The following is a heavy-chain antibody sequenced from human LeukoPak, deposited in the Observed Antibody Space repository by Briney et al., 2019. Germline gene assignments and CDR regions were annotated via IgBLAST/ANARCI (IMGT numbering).Heavy chain of an antibody. CDR3: ARLYSGGDY. Sequence: SETLSLTCTVSGGSISSSSYYWGWIRQPPGKGLEWIGSIYYSGSTYYNPSLKSRVTISVDKSKNKFSLELTSVTAADTAVYYCARLYSGGDYWGQGTLVTVSS. CDR2: IYYSGST. J-gene: IGHJ4*02. V-gene: IGHV4-39*07. CDR1: GGSISSSSYY. D-gene: IGHD2-21*01.